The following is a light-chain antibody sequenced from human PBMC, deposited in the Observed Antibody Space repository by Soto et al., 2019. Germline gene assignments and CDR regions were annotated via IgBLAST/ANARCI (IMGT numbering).Light chain of an antibody. CDR3: CSYAGSSTLGV. CDR2: EGS. J-gene: IGLJ1*01. V-gene: IGLV2-23*01. CDR1: SSDFGSYNL. Sequence: QSVLTQPASVSGSPGQSITISCTGTSSDFGSYNLVSWYQQHPGKAPKLMIYEGSKRPSGVSNRFSGSKSGNTASLTISGLQAEDEADYYCCSYAGSSTLGVFGTGTKVTVL.